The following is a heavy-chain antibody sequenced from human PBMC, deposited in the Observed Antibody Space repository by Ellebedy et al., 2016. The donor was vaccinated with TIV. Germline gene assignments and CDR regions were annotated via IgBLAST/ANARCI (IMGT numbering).Heavy chain of an antibody. V-gene: IGHV1-18*01. CDR3: ARDQSRLMVYAIAEGGGAVDV. CDR1: GYTFTSYG. D-gene: IGHD2-8*01. Sequence: ASVKVSCKASGYTFTSYGISWVRQAPGQGLEWMGWISAYNGNTNYAQKLQGRVTMTTDTSTSTAYMELRSLRSDDTAVYYCARDQSRLMVYAIAEGGGAVDVWGQGTTVTVSS. J-gene: IGHJ6*02. CDR2: ISAYNGNT.